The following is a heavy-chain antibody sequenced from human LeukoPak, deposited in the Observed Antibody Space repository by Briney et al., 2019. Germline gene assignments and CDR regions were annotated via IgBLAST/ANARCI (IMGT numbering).Heavy chain of an antibody. CDR2: ISNDGSNK. Sequence: GGSLRLSCEASGFTPSRYAMLWVRQAPGKGLEWVAVISNDGSNKYYATSVKGRFTISRDNSKNTLYLQMDSLRAEDTAVYYCARSHRASDDSRGYDPHYFDYWGQGTLVTVSS. D-gene: IGHD3-22*01. CDR1: GFTPSRYA. J-gene: IGHJ4*02. V-gene: IGHV3-30*03. CDR3: ARSHRASDDSRGYDPHYFDY.